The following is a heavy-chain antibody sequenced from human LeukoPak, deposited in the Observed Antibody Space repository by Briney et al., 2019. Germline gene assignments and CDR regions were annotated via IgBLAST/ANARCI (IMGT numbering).Heavy chain of an antibody. CDR1: GGTFSSYA. CDR2: IIPIFGTA. Sequence: SVKVSCKASGGTFSSYAISWVRQAPGQGLEWMGGIIPIFGTANYAQKFQGRVTITADESTSTAYMELSSLRSEDTAVYYCARVSDFWSGSSYHFDYWGQGTLVTVSS. J-gene: IGHJ4*02. CDR3: ARVSDFWSGSSYHFDY. D-gene: IGHD3-3*01. V-gene: IGHV1-69*13.